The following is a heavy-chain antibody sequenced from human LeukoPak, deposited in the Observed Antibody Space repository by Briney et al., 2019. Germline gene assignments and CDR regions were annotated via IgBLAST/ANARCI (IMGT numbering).Heavy chain of an antibody. CDR3: ARGVRYYGSGSYYNFRY. D-gene: IGHD3-10*01. Sequence: ASVKVSCKASGYTFTSYYMHWVRQAPGQGLEWMGIINPSGGSTSYAQKFQGRVTMTRDMSTSTVYMELSSLRSEDTAVYYCARGVRYYGSGSYYNFRYWGQGTLVTVSS. V-gene: IGHV1-46*01. CDR2: INPSGGST. CDR1: GYTFTSYY. J-gene: IGHJ4*02.